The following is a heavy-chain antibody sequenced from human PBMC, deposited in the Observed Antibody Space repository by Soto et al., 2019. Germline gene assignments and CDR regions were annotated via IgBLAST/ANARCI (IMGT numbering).Heavy chain of an antibody. CDR1: GYTFTRYG. V-gene: IGHV1-18*01. Sequence: QVQLVQSGAEVKKPGASVKVSCKASGYTFTRYGFTWVRQAPGQGLEWMGWISGYSGNTNYAQNLRGRVTMTTDTSTSTAYMELRSLRSDDTAVYYCARGGVLLWFGEPLYYWGQGTLVTVSS. CDR3: ARGGVLLWFGEPLYY. CDR2: ISGYSGNT. J-gene: IGHJ4*02. D-gene: IGHD3-10*01.